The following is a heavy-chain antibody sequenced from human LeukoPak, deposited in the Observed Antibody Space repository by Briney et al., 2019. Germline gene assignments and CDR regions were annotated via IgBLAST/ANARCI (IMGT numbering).Heavy chain of an antibody. J-gene: IGHJ4*02. CDR2: IYYSGST. CDR3: ARAEDIWYGIAARRRAAVTFDY. CDR1: GGSISSSSYY. V-gene: IGHV4-39*07. Sequence: PSETLSLTCTVSGGSISSSSYYWGWIRQPPGKGLEWIGSIYYSGSTYYNPSLKSRVTISVDTSKNQFSLKLSSVTAADTAVYYCARAEDIWYGIAARRRAAVTFDYWGQGTLVTVSS. D-gene: IGHD6-6*01.